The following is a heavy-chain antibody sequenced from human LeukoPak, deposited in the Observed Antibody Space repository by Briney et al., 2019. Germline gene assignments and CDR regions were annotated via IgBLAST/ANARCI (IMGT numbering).Heavy chain of an antibody. CDR2: ISVSSSYI. V-gene: IGHV3-21*01. CDR3: ARIPRYFDWLSAEFDY. Sequence: GGSLRLSCVASGFTFSSYSMNWVRQAPGKGLEWVSSISVSSSYIYYADSVKGRFTISRDNAKNSLYLQMNSLRAEDTAVYYCARIPRYFDWLSAEFDYWGQGTLVTVSS. D-gene: IGHD3-9*01. CDR1: GFTFSSYS. J-gene: IGHJ4*02.